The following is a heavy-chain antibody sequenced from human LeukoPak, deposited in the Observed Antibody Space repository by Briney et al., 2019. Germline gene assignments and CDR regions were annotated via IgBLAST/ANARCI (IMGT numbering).Heavy chain of an antibody. CDR2: IYYSGST. V-gene: IGHV4-34*01. Sequence: SETLSLTCAVYGGSFSGYYWSWIRQPPGKGLEWIGSIYYSGSTYYNPSLKSRVTISVDTSKNQFSLKLSSVTAADTAVYYCASELNDFWSGYTNRGFDYWGQGTLVTVSS. D-gene: IGHD3-3*01. CDR1: GGSFSGYY. J-gene: IGHJ4*02. CDR3: ASELNDFWSGYTNRGFDY.